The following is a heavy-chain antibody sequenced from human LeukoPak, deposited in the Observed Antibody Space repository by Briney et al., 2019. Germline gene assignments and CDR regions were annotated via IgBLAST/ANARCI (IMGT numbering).Heavy chain of an antibody. J-gene: IGHJ4*02. CDR2: ISWNSGSI. V-gene: IGHV3-9*01. D-gene: IGHD3-9*01. CDR3: AKGRYDILTGYSFDY. CDR1: GFTFDDYA. Sequence: GGSLRLSCAASGFTFDDYAMHWVRQAPGEGLEWVSGISWNSGSIGYADSVKGRFTISRDNAKNSLYLQMNSLRAEDTALYYCAKGRYDILTGYSFDYWGQGTLVTVSS.